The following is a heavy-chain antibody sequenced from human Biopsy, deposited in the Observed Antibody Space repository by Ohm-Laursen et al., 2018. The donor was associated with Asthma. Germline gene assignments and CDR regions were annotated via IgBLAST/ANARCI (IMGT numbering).Heavy chain of an antibody. CDR3: ASQSSGPDFWSGYYYFDY. D-gene: IGHD3-3*01. J-gene: IGHJ4*02. CDR2: ISYDRSNK. V-gene: IGHV3-30*03. Sequence: SLRLSCAAFGFTFSSYGMHWVRQAPGKGLEWVAVISYDRSNKYYADSVKGRFTISRDNSKNTLYLQMNSLRAEDTAVYYCASQSSGPDFWSGYYYFDYWGQGTLVTVSS. CDR1: GFTFSSYG.